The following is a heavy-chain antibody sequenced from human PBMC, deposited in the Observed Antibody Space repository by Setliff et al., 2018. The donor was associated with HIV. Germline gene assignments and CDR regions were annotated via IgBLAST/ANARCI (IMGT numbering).Heavy chain of an antibody. CDR1: GGSFSGYY. J-gene: IGHJ4*02. CDR2: IHHSGTA. V-gene: IGHV4-34*01. Sequence: SETLSLTCAVYGGSFSGYYWSWIRQPPGKGLEWIGSIHHSGTAYDNPSLKSRVTISVDPSKNQILLRLSSVTAADTAVYYCAGLSGGMVPNYWGQGTLVTVSS. CDR3: AGLSGGMVPNY. D-gene: IGHD3-10*01.